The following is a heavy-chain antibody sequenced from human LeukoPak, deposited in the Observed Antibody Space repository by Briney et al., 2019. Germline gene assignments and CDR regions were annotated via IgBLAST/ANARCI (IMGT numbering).Heavy chain of an antibody. J-gene: IGHJ5*02. CDR1: GFSLSTSGVG. Sequence: SGPTLVNPTQTLTLTCTFSGFSLSTSGVGVGWIRQPPGKALEWLALIYWNDDKRYSPSLKSRLTITKDTSKNQEVLTMTNIDPVDTATYYCAHSHYGSGSLNWFDPWGQGTLVTVSS. CDR3: AHSHYGSGSLNWFDP. D-gene: IGHD3-10*01. CDR2: IYWNDDK. V-gene: IGHV2-5*01.